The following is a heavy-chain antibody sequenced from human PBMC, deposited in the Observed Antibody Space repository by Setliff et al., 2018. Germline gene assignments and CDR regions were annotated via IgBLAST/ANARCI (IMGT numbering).Heavy chain of an antibody. CDR2: IGGGGEYR. J-gene: IGHJ4*02. CDR1: GFTFSSYA. V-gene: IGHV3-23*01. Sequence: QPRGSLRLSCAASGFTFSSYAMSWVRQAPGKGLEWVSAIGGGGEYRYYVDSVKGRFTISRDNYKNTLYLDMSGLRAEDTALYYCARAALLDGGKVSGALFDYWGQGTLVTVSS. CDR3: ARAALLDGGKVSGALFDY. D-gene: IGHD6-19*01.